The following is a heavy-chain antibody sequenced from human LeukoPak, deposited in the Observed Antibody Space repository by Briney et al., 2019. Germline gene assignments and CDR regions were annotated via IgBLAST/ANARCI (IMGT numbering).Heavy chain of an antibody. CDR2: ISYDGSNK. J-gene: IGHJ4*02. CDR1: GFTFSSYG. V-gene: IGHV3-30*03. D-gene: IGHD6-19*01. Sequence: GGSLRLSCAASGFTFSSYGMHWVRQAPGKGLEWVAVISYDGSNKYYADSVKGRFTISRDNSKNTLYLQMNSLRAEETAMYYCATPYTSGWSLYFDNWGQGTLVTVSS. CDR3: ATPYTSGWSLYFDN.